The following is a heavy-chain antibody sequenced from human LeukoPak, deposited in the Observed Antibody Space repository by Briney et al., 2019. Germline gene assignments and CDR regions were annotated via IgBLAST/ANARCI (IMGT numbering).Heavy chain of an antibody. CDR2: IYYSGST. J-gene: IGHJ3*02. CDR3: ARGAWELDAFDI. V-gene: IGHV4-59*01. D-gene: IGHD1-26*01. CDR1: GGSISSYY. Sequence: SETLSLTCTVSGGSISSYYWSWIRQPPGKGLEWIGYIYYSGSTNYNPSLKSRVTISVDTSKNQFSLKLSSATAADTAVYYCARGAWELDAFDIWGQGTMVTVSS.